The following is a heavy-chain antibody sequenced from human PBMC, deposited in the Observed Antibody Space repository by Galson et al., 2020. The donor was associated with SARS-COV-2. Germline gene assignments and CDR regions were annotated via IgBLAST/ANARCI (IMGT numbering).Heavy chain of an antibody. CDR2: IYYSGST. D-gene: IGHD2-2*01. V-gene: IGHV4-59*08. Sequence: ETLSLTCTVSGGSISSYYWSWIRQPPGKGLEWIGYIYYSGSTNYNPSLKSRVTISVDTSKNQFSLKLSSVTAADTAVYYCARQACSSTSCYSFDYWGQGTLVTVSS. CDR3: ARQACSSTSCYSFDY. J-gene: IGHJ4*02. CDR1: GGSISSYY.